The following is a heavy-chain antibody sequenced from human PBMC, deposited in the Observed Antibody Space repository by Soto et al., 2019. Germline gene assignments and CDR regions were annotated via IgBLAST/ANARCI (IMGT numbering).Heavy chain of an antibody. CDR3: ARHGPGPSPRYSSSWYKS. J-gene: IGHJ4*02. Sequence: SETLSLTCTVSGGSISSSSYYWGWIRQPPGKGLEWIGSIYYSGSTYYNPSLKSRVTISVDTSKNQFSLKLSSVSAADTAVYYCARHGPGPSPRYSSSWYKSWGQGTLVTVSS. CDR2: IYYSGST. CDR1: GGSISSSSYY. V-gene: IGHV4-39*01. D-gene: IGHD6-13*01.